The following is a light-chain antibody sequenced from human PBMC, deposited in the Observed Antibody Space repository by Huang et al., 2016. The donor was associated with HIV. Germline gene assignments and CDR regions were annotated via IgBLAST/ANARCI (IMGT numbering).Light chain of an antibody. V-gene: IGKV1-39*01. CDR2: SAA. J-gene: IGKJ5*01. Sequence: DILLTHSPSSLSASVGDRVTITCRASQNINTYLNWYQQKPGKAPNLLIHSAATLQTGVSSRCSGSGSGTDFTRTVNSLQPEDSATYFCQQGYSALITFGQGTRL. CDR1: QNINTY. CDR3: QQGYSALIT.